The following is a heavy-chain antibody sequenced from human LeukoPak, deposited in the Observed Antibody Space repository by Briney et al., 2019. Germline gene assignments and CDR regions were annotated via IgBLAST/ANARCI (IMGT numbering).Heavy chain of an antibody. D-gene: IGHD2-8*01. Sequence: NPWGSLRLTCAASGFTFSSHSLNWLRQAPGKGLEWVSSISRSSSFIYYASSVKGRFTISRDYAKHSLYLQTYRLTAEDTAVYYCASRACTDGVSSFDYWGHGTLVTVSS. CDR2: ISRSSSFI. CDR3: ASRACTDGVSSFDY. V-gene: IGHV3-21*06. CDR1: GFTFSSHS. J-gene: IGHJ4*03.